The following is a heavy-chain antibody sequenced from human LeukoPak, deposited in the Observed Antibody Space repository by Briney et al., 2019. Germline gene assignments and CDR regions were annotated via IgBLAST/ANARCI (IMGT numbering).Heavy chain of an antibody. J-gene: IGHJ3*02. D-gene: IGHD3/OR15-3a*01. Sequence: SETLSLTCTVSGGSFSSRTYYWGWIRQSPGKGLEWIGSISNSGSTYYNPSLKSRVTISVDTSKNQFSLKPTSVTAADTAVYYCARHWTWPDAFGIWGQGTMVTVSS. V-gene: IGHV4-39*01. CDR2: ISNSGST. CDR1: GGSFSSRTYY. CDR3: ARHWTWPDAFGI.